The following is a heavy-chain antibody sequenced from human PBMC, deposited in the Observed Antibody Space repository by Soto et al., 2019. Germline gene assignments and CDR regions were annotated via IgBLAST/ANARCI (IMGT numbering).Heavy chain of an antibody. J-gene: IGHJ5*02. D-gene: IGHD3-10*01. V-gene: IGHV4-30-2*01. CDR3: ARCGSMVRGVIISGYNWFDH. Sequence: PSETLSLTCAVSGGSISSGGYSWSWIRQPPGKGLEWIGYIYHSGSTYYNPSLKSRVTISVDRSKNQFSLKLSSVTAADTAVYYCARCGSMVRGVIISGYNWFDHWGQGTLVTVSS. CDR2: IYHSGST. CDR1: GGSISSGGYS.